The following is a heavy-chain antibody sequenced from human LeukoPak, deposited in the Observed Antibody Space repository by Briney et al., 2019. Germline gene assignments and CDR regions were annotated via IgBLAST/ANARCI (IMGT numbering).Heavy chain of an antibody. Sequence: PGGSLRLSCAASGFTLSSYAMHWARQAPGKGLEWVAVISYDGSNKYYADSVKGRFTISRDNSKNTLYLQMNSLRAEDTAVYYCARDGGYCSSTSCYQDYYYYYYMDVWGKGTTVTVSS. CDR3: ARDGGYCSSTSCYQDYYYYYYMDV. V-gene: IGHV3-30*01. D-gene: IGHD2-2*01. CDR2: ISYDGSNK. CDR1: GFTLSSYA. J-gene: IGHJ6*03.